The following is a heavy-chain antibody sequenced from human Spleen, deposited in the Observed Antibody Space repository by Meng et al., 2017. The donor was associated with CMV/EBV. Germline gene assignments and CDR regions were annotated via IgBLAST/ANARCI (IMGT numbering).Heavy chain of an antibody. CDR1: GVTFSSYA. Sequence: GALKISCVDSGVTFSSYAMNWVRQAPGKGLEWVSSITSGSHNMYYADSVKGRFTISRDNAKNSLYLQMNSLRAEDTAVYYCARDHARVVPAAIPFYSNSPGGPYYYYGMDVWGQGTTVTVSS. CDR2: ITSGSHNM. V-gene: IGHV3-21*01. D-gene: IGHD2-2*02. J-gene: IGHJ6*02. CDR3: ARDHARVVPAAIPFYSNSPGGPYYYYGMDV.